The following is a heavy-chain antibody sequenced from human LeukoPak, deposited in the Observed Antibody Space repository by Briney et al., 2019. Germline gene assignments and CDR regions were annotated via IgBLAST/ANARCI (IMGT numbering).Heavy chain of an antibody. V-gene: IGHV3-11*01. CDR2: ISSSGSTI. CDR3: AREGEHYYFDY. J-gene: IGHJ4*02. CDR1: GFTFSDYY. D-gene: IGHD1/OR15-1a*01. Sequence: GGSLRLSRAASGFTFSDYYMSWIRQAPGEGLEWVSYISSSGSTIYYADSVKGRFTISRDNAKNSLYLQMNSLRAEDTAVYYCAREGEHYYFDYWGQGNLVTVSS.